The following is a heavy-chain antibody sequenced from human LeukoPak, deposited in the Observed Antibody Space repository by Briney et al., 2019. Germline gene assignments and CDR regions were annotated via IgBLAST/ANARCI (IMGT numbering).Heavy chain of an antibody. CDR3: ARTPIDRGRCWFDP. Sequence: PSETLSLTCTVSGGSISSGDYYWSWIRQPPGKGLEWIGYIYYSGSTNYNPSLKSRVTISVDTSKNQFSLKLSSVTAADTAVYYCARTPIDRGRCWFDPWGQGTLVTVSS. CDR1: GGSISSGDYY. CDR2: IYYSGST. V-gene: IGHV4-61*08. D-gene: IGHD3-10*01. J-gene: IGHJ5*02.